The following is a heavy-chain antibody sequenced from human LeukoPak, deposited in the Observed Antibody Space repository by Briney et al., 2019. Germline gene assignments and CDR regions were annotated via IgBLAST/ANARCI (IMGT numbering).Heavy chain of an antibody. CDR2: ISSSSSYI. CDR3: TSSPQGESSAKIDC. J-gene: IGHJ4*02. V-gene: IGHV3-21*01. CDR1: GFTFSSNS. Sequence: GGSLRLSRAASGFTFSSNSMNWVRQAPGKGLEWVSSISSSSSYIYYADSVKGRFTISRDNAKNSLYLQMNSLRAEDTAVYYCTSSPQGESSAKIDCWGQGTLVTVSP. D-gene: IGHD1-26*01.